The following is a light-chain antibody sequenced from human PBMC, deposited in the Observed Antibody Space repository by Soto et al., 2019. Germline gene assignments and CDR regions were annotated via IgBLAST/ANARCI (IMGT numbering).Light chain of an antibody. CDR1: QSISNH. CDR2: DVS. Sequence: DIQMTQSPSSLSASVEDRVIITCRASQSISNHLNWYQQKPGKAPYLLISDVSSLERGVPSRFSGSGSGTEFTLTISSMQADDFATFYSQQYNCHSRTFGQGTKVDIK. J-gene: IGKJ1*01. V-gene: IGKV1-5*01. CDR3: QQYNCHSRT.